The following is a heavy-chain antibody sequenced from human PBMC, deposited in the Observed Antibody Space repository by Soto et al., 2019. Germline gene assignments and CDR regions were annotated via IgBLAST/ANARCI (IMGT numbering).Heavy chain of an antibody. J-gene: IGHJ4*02. CDR3: AKNWNWGSLVH. V-gene: IGHV3-23*01. CDR1: GFTFSSYA. CDR2: ISGSGGST. Sequence: PGGSLRLSCAASGFTFSSYAMTWVRQAPGKGLEWVSAISGSGGSTYYADSVKGRFTISRDNAKNTLYLQTNSLRAEDTAVYYCAKNWNWGSLVHWGQGTLVTAPQ. D-gene: IGHD7-27*01.